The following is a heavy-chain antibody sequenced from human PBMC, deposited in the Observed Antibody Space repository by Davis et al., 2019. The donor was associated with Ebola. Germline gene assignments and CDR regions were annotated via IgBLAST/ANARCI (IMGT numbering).Heavy chain of an antibody. D-gene: IGHD3-10*01. J-gene: IGHJ4*02. Sequence: PGGSLRLSCAASGFTFSSYAMHWVRQAPGKGLEWVAVISYDGSNKYYADSVKGRFTISRDNSKNTLYLQMNSLRAEDTAVYYCARALSYYGSELESYWGQGTLVTVSS. CDR3: ARALSYYGSELESY. CDR1: GFTFSSYA. CDR2: ISYDGSNK. V-gene: IGHV3-30-3*01.